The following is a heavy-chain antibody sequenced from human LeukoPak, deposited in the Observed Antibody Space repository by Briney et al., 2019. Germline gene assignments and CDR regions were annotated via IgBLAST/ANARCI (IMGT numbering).Heavy chain of an antibody. D-gene: IGHD2-2*01. CDR1: GHTFVIDV. J-gene: IGHJ3*01. CDR3: ARRFSSSVRCYGDYAFNG. V-gene: IGHV1-18*01. Sequence: GASVKVSCTASGHTFVIDVIRCEREAPGQGLEWMGWISGYNGKINYAQKFQGRVTMTTDTSTSTAYLELRGLTSEDTAVYYCARRFSSSVRCYGDYAFNGWGQGTLVTVSS. CDR2: ISGYNGKI.